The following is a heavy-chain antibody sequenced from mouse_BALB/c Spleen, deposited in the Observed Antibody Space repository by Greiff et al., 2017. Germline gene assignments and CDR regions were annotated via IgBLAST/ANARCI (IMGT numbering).Heavy chain of an antibody. CDR3: ARAGGFDY. CDR2: ISDGGSYT. V-gene: IGHV5-4*02. CDR1: GFTFSDYY. J-gene: IGHJ2*01. Sequence: EVQRVESGGGLVKPGGSLKLSCAASGFTFSDYYMYWVRQTPEKRLEWVATISDGGSYTYYPDSVKGRFTISRDNAKNNLYLQMSSLKSEDTAMYYCARAGGFDYWGQGTTLTVSS.